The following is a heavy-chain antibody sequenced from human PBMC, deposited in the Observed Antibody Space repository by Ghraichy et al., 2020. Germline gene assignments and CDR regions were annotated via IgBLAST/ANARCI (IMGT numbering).Heavy chain of an antibody. CDR1: GAPFSSYA. D-gene: IGHD6-19*01. V-gene: IGHV1-69*06. Sequence: SVKVSCKVSGAPFSSYATSWVLQSPRQGLEWMGGIIPIFGTANYAQKFQGRVTITADKSTSTAYMELSSLRSEDTAVYYCASDSLAVAGTGAFDIWGQGIMVTVSS. CDR2: IIPIFGTA. J-gene: IGHJ3*02. CDR3: ASDSLAVAGTGAFDI.